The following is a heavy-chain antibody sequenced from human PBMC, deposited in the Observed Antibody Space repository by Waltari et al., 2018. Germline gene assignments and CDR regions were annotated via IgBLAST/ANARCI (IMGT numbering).Heavy chain of an antibody. D-gene: IGHD3-3*01. Sequence: QVQLVQSGAEVKKPGASVQVSCTASGSTFTGYYLHWVRQAPGQGLEWMGWINPNRGGTNYAQKFQGRVTMTRDTSISTAYMELSRLRSDDTAVYYCARVRKITIFGVHHPWFDPWGQGTLVTVSS. CDR1: GSTFTGYY. J-gene: IGHJ5*02. V-gene: IGHV1-2*02. CDR2: INPNRGGT. CDR3: ARVRKITIFGVHHPWFDP.